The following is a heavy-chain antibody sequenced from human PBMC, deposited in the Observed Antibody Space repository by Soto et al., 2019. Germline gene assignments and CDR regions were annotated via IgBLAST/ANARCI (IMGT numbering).Heavy chain of an antibody. J-gene: IGHJ4*02. Sequence: SETLSLTCTVSGGSISIYYWSWIRQPPGKGLEWIGYIYYSGSTNYNPSLKSRVTISVDTSKNQFSLKLSSVTAADTAVYYCARSVGGSPQDYWGQGTRVTFSS. CDR3: ARSVGGSPQDY. D-gene: IGHD6-19*01. CDR2: IYYSGST. V-gene: IGHV4-59*01. CDR1: GGSISIYY.